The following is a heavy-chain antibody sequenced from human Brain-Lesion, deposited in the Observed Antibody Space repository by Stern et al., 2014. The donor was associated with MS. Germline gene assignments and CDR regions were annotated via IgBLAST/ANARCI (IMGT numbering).Heavy chain of an antibody. V-gene: IGHV4-4*02. CDR3: ARELPDLNAFDI. CDR1: GGSISSSNW. D-gene: IGHD1-14*01. Sequence: QLQLQESGPGLVKPSGTLSLTCAVSGGSISSSNWWSWVRQSPGKGLEWIGEIYHSGGTKYSPCFESRVIISVDKSKNQFSLKLSYVTAADTAVYYCARELPDLNAFDIWGQGTMVTVSS. J-gene: IGHJ3*02. CDR2: IYHSGGT.